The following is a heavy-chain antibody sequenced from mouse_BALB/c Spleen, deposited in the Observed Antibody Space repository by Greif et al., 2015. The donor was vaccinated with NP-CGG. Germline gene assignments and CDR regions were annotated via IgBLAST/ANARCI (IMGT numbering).Heavy chain of an antibody. J-gene: IGHJ2*01. CDR3: ARGGIYYGSSYYFDY. CDR2: IYPYNGGT. V-gene: IGHV1S29*02. CDR1: GYTFTDYN. Sequence: SGPELVKPGASVKISCKASGYTFTDYNMHWVKQSHGKSLEWIGYIYPYNGGTGYNQKFKSKATLTVDNSSSTAYMELRSLTSEDSAVYYCARGGIYYGSSYYFDYWGQGTTLTVSS. D-gene: IGHD1-1*01.